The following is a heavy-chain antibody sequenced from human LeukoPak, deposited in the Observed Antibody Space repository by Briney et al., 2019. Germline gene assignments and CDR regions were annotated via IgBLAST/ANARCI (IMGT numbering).Heavy chain of an antibody. Sequence: SETLSLTCAVYGGSFSGYYWSWIPHPPGKGLEWIGEINHSGSTNYNTSLKSRVTIPVDTSKNQFSLKLSSVTAAETAVYYCASRLKEDCSSTSCYTRRAPAPDYWGQGTLVTVSS. CDR1: GGSFSGYY. CDR2: INHSGST. CDR3: ASRLKEDCSSTSCYTRRAPAPDY. D-gene: IGHD2-2*02. J-gene: IGHJ4*02. V-gene: IGHV4-34*01.